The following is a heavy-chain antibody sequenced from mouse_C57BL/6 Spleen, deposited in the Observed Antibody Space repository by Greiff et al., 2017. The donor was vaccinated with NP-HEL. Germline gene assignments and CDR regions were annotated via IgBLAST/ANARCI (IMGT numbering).Heavy chain of an antibody. CDR2: IDPSDSET. CDR1: GYTFTSYW. D-gene: IGHD1-1*01. V-gene: IGHV1-52*01. Sequence: QVQLQQPGAELVRPGSSVKLSCKASGYTFTSYWMHWVKQRPIQGLEWIGNIDPSDSETHYNQKFKDKATLTVDKSSSTAYMQLSSLTSEDSAVYYCARGEGVYYGSSRWYFDVWGTGTTVTVSS. CDR3: ARGEGVYYGSSRWYFDV. J-gene: IGHJ1*03.